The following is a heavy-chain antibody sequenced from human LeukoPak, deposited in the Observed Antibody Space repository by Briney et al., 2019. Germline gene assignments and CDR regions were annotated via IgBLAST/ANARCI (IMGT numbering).Heavy chain of an antibody. CDR3: ARVPPYFGVVPPYYFDY. Sequence: PGGSLRLSCAASGFTFSSYSMNWVRQAPGKGLEWVSSISSSSSYIYYADSVKGRFTISRDNAKNSLYLQMNSLRAEDTAVYYCARVPPYFGVVPPYYFDYWGQGTLVTVSS. V-gene: IGHV3-21*01. CDR1: GFTFSSYS. D-gene: IGHD3-3*01. J-gene: IGHJ4*02. CDR2: ISSSSSYI.